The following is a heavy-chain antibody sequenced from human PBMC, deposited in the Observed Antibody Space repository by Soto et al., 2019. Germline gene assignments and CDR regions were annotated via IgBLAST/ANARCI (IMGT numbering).Heavy chain of an antibody. D-gene: IGHD1-26*01. CDR2: ISYDGSKK. Sequence: GSLRLSCAVSEFTFSNYGMHWVRQAPGKGLEWVAVISYDGSKKYYEDSVKGRFTISRDNSKNTLYLEMNSLRAEDTAVYYCARDSGSFRKWELLYYFDRWGQGTLVTVSS. CDR3: ARDSGSFRKWELLYYFDR. V-gene: IGHV3-30*03. CDR1: EFTFSNYG. J-gene: IGHJ4*02.